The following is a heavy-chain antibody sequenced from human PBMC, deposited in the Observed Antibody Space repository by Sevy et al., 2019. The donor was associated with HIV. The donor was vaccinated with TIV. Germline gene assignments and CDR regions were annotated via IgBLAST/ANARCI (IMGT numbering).Heavy chain of an antibody. CDR2: IYHTGNT. CDR3: ARDSGDYPYDIDH. CDR1: GDSISSGIYS. D-gene: IGHD2-21*02. J-gene: IGHJ4*02. Sequence: SETLSLTCAVSGDSISSGIYSWNWIRQPPGKGLEWIGYIYHTGNTYYNPSLRSRVTISVETSKNHFSLKLTSVTAADTAVYYCARDSGDYPYDIDHWGQGTLVTVSS. V-gene: IGHV4-30-2*01.